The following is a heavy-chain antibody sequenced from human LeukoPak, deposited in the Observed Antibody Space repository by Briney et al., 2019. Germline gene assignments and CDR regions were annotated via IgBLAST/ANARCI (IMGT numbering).Heavy chain of an antibody. V-gene: IGHV3-23*01. J-gene: IGHJ5*02. CDR1: GFTFSSYA. D-gene: IGHD2-15*01. Sequence: GSLRLSCAASGFTFSSYAMSWVRQAPGKGLEWVSAISGSGGSTYYADSVKGRFTISRDNSKNTLYLQMNSLRAEDTAVYYCAKEFGPPDCSGGSCYSSWGQGTLVTVSS. CDR3: AKEFGPPDCSGGSCYSS. CDR2: ISGSGGST.